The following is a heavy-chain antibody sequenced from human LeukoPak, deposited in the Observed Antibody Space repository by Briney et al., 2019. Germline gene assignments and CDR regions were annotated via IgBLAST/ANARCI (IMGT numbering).Heavy chain of an antibody. V-gene: IGHV4-31*03. CDR1: GGSISSGGYY. CDR2: IYYSGST. Sequence: SETLSLTCTVSGGSISSGGYYWSWIRQHPGKGLEWIGYIYYSGSTYYNPSLKSRVTISVDTSKNQFSLKLSSVTAADTAVYYCAAREDDYGDYDDYWGQGTLVTVSS. J-gene: IGHJ4*02. D-gene: IGHD4-17*01. CDR3: AAREDDYGDYDDY.